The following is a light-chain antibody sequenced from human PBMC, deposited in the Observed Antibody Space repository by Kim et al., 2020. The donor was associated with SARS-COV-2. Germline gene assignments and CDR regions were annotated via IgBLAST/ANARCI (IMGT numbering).Light chain of an antibody. J-gene: IGLJ2*01. V-gene: IGLV2-23*02. Sequence: GQSITISCTGTSSDVGSYNLVSWYQQHQGKAPKLMIYEVSKRPSGVSNRFSGSKSGNTASLTISGLQAEDEADYYCCSYAGSSTVVFGGGTQLTVL. CDR1: SSDVGSYNL. CDR3: CSYAGSSTVV. CDR2: EVS.